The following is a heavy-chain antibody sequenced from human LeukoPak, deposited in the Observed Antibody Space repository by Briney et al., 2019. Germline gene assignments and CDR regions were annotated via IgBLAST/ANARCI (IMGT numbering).Heavy chain of an antibody. Sequence: GGSLRLSCAASGFTFSSFTMNWVRQAPGKGLEWVSSISSSSSYIYSADSVKGRFTISRDNARNSLYLRMNSLRAEDTAVYYCAKAGPWELQYYFDYWGQGTLVTVSS. V-gene: IGHV3-21*04. CDR2: ISSSSSYI. CDR3: AKAGPWELQYYFDY. CDR1: GFTFSSFT. J-gene: IGHJ4*02. D-gene: IGHD1-26*01.